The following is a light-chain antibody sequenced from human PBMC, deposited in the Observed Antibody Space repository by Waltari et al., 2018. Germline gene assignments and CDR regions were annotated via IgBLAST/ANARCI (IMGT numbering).Light chain of an antibody. CDR1: SSDVGFYNL. J-gene: IGLJ3*02. CDR3: CSYAGRNIWV. V-gene: IGLV2-23*01. CDR2: EAI. Sequence: QSALTPPASVSGSPGQSLTISCTGTSSDVGFYNLVSCYQQHPGKAPELGVYEAINRPSGVSNRFSGSKSGNTASLTISGLQAEDEADYYCCSYAGRNIWVFGGGTKLTVL.